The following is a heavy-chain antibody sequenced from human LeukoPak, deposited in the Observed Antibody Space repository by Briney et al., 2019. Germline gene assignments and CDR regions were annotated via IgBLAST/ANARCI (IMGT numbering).Heavy chain of an antibody. Sequence: PGGSLRLSCAASGFTFDDYGMSWVRQPPGKGLEWVSGINWNGGTTNYADSVKGRFTISRDNAKNSLYLQMNSLRAEDTALYYCARDLSHIRGFAPWGQETLVTVSS. D-gene: IGHD2/OR15-2a*01. V-gene: IGHV3-20*04. J-gene: IGHJ5*02. CDR1: GFTFDDYG. CDR2: INWNGGTT. CDR3: ARDLSHIRGFAP.